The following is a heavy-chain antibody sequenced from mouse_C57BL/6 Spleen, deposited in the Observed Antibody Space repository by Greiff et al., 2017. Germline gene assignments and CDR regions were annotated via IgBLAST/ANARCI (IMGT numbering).Heavy chain of an antibody. CDR2: IYPGDGNT. V-gene: IGHV1-82*01. J-gene: IGHJ2*01. CDR3: AGEGDY. Sequence: VQLQQSGPELVKPGASVRISCKASGYAFSSSRMNWVKQRPGKGLEWIGRIYPGDGNTNYNGKFKGKATLTADKSSSTAYMQLSSLTSEDSAVYFYAGEGDYWGQGTTLTVSS. CDR1: GYAFSSSR.